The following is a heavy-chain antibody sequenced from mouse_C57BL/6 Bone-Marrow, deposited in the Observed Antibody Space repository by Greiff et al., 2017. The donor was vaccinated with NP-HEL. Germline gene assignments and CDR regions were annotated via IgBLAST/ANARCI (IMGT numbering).Heavy chain of an antibody. Sequence: EVMLVESGGGLVQPGGSLSLSCAASGFTFTDYYMSWVRQPPGKALEWLGFIRNKANGYTTEYSASVKGRFTISRDNAQSILYLQMNALRAEDSATYYCASGGVFYYYAMDYWGQGTSVTVSS. V-gene: IGHV7-3*01. CDR2: IRNKANGYTT. J-gene: IGHJ4*01. CDR1: GFTFTDYY. CDR3: ASGGVFYYYAMDY.